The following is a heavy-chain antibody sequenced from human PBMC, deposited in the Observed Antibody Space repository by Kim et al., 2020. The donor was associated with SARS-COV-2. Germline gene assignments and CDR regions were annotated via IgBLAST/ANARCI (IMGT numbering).Heavy chain of an antibody. CDR3: ARLGPYDYVWGSYRWGYFDY. V-gene: IGHV5-51*01. Sequence: GESLQISCKGSGYSFTSYWIGWVRQMPGKGLEWMGIIYPGDSDTRYSPSFQGQVTISADKSISTAYLQWSSLKASDTAMYYCARLGPYDYVWGSYRWGYFDYWGQGTLVTVSS. CDR2: IYPGDSDT. CDR1: GYSFTSYW. J-gene: IGHJ4*02. D-gene: IGHD3-16*02.